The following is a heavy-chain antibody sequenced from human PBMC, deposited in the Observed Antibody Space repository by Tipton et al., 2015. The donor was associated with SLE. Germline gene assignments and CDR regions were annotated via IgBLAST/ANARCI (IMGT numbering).Heavy chain of an antibody. CDR1: GFTFSTYG. CDR3: ARSYYSYYYYMDV. J-gene: IGHJ6*03. Sequence: SLRLSCVASGFTFSTYGMHWVRQAPGKGLEGVALIWYDGSAKYFSDSVKGRFTISRDNSKNTLYLQMDSLRAEDTAVYYCARSYYSYYYYMDVWGKGTTVTVSS. CDR2: IWYDGSAK. V-gene: IGHV3-33*01.